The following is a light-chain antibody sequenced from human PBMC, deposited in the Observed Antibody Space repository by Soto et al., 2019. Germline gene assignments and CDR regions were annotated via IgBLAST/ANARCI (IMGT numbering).Light chain of an antibody. CDR3: QHYNDWPT. CDR2: GAS. J-gene: IGKJ1*01. V-gene: IGKV3-15*01. Sequence: EIVLTQSPGTLSLSPGERATLSCRASQSVTSSYLAWYQQKPGQAPRLLIYGASTRATGIPARFSGSGSGTEFTLTISILQSEDFAVYYCQHYNDWPTFGQGTKVDIK. CDR1: QSVTSSY.